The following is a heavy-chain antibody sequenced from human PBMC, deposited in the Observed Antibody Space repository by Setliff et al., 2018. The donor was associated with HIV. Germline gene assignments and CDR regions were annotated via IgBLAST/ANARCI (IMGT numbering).Heavy chain of an antibody. J-gene: IGHJ5*02. Sequence: PGESLKISCKGSGYSFTSYWIGWVRQMPGKGLEWMGIIYPIDSETKYSPSFQGQVTISVDRSISTAYLQWNNLKASDSAIYYCARHPPRGYPKNWFDPWGQGTLVTVSS. CDR2: IYPIDSET. V-gene: IGHV5-51*01. D-gene: IGHD3-16*02. CDR1: GYSFTSYW. CDR3: ARHPPRGYPKNWFDP.